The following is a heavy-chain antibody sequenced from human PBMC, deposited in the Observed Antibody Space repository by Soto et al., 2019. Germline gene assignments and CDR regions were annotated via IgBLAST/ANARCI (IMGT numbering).Heavy chain of an antibody. CDR1: GDTFTFYS. D-gene: IGHD3-10*01. CDR2: INPILSMS. CDR3: ASSYGSGYRAFDY. Sequence: QVQLVQSGAEVKRPGSSVKVSCKASGDTFTFYSINWVRQAPGLGLEWMGRINPILSMSNYAQRFKGRVTMTANKSTSTAYMELSILRSEDTAIYYCASSYGSGYRAFDYWGQGALVTVSS. V-gene: IGHV1-69*02. J-gene: IGHJ4*02.